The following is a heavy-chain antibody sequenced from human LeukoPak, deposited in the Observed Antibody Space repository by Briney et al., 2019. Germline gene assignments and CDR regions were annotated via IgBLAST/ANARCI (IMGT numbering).Heavy chain of an antibody. D-gene: IGHD6-6*01. Sequence: SETLSLTCTVSGGSISSSSYYWGWIRQPPGKGLEWIGSIYYSGSTYYNPSLKSRVTISVDTSKNQFSLKLSSVTAADTAVYYCARGEYSSSSPVGYYFDYWGQGTLVTVSS. CDR3: ARGEYSSSSPVGYYFDY. V-gene: IGHV4-39*01. CDR2: IYYSGST. J-gene: IGHJ4*02. CDR1: GGSISSSSYY.